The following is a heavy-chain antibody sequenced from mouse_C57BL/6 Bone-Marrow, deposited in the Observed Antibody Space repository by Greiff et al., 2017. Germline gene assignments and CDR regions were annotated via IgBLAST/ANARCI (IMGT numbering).Heavy chain of an antibody. J-gene: IGHJ2*01. CDR2: ISYSGST. CDR1: GYSITSGYD. D-gene: IGHD2-3*01. CDR3: ARGGYYVDFDY. Sequence: EVKLVESGPGMVKPSQSLSLTCTVTGYSITSGYDWHWIRHFPGNKLEWMGYISYSGSTNYNPSLKSPISITHDTSKNHFFLKLNSVTTEDTATYYCARGGYYVDFDYWGQGTTLTVSS. V-gene: IGHV3-1*01.